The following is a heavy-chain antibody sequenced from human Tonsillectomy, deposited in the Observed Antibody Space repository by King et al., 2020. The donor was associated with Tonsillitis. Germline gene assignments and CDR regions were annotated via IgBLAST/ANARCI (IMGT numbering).Heavy chain of an antibody. CDR1: GGSFSGYY. J-gene: IGHJ6*02. CDR2: INHSGST. D-gene: IGHD6-6*01. V-gene: IGHV4-34*01. Sequence: VQLQQWGAGQLKPSETLSLTCAVYGGSFSGYYWSWIRQPPGKGLEWIVEINHSGSTNYNPSLKSRVTISVDTSQNQFSLRLSPVTAAYTAVYYCSSSSNHYYYDGMDVWGQGTTVTVSS. CDR3: SSSSNHYYYDGMDV.